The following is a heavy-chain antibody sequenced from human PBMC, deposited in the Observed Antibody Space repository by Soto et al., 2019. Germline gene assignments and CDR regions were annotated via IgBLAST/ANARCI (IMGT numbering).Heavy chain of an antibody. J-gene: IGHJ4*02. V-gene: IGHV3-15*01. CDR2: IKSKTDGGTT. Sequence: GGSLRLSCAASGFTFSNAWMSWVRQAPGKGLEWVGRIKSKTDGGTTDYAAPVKGRFTISRDDSKNTLYLQMNSLKTEDTAVYYCTTGSDYDILTGYYKPYYFDYWGQGTLVTVSS. D-gene: IGHD3-9*01. CDR3: TTGSDYDILTGYYKPYYFDY. CDR1: GFTFSNAW.